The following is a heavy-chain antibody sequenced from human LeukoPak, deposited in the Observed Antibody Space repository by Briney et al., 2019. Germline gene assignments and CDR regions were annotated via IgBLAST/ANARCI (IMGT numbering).Heavy chain of an antibody. CDR2: ISNDSSNR. V-gene: IGHV3-48*01. CDR3: ARGGSCTSTSCYIGPFGY. D-gene: IGHD2-2*02. Sequence: PGGSLRLSCAASGFTFSSYTMTWVRQAPGKGLEWLSYISNDSSNRYYTDSVKGRFTISRDNAKNSLFLQMNSLSAEDTAVYYCARGGSCTSTSCYIGPFGYWGQGSLVTVSS. CDR1: GFTFSSYT. J-gene: IGHJ4*02.